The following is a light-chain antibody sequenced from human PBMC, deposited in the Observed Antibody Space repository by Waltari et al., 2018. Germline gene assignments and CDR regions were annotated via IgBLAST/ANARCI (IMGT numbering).Light chain of an antibody. CDR3: QQYSISPLI. CDR1: QSVTSN. V-gene: IGKV3-15*01. J-gene: IGKJ5*01. Sequence: EIVMTQSPATLSVSPGERATLSCRASQSVTSNLAWYQQKPGQAPRLLIYGASTRAAGVPARFSGSGSGTEFTLTISSMQSEDFATYYCQQYSISPLIFGQGTRLEIK. CDR2: GAS.